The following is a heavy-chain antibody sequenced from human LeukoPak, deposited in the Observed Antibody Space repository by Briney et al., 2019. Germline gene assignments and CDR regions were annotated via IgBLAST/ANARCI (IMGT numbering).Heavy chain of an antibody. D-gene: IGHD6-19*01. J-gene: IGHJ6*02. CDR3: ARGRDSSGWYYYYYYGMDV. V-gene: IGHV3-30*02. CDR1: GFTFSSYG. CDR2: IRYDESDK. Sequence: GGSLRLSCAASGFTFSSYGMHWVRQAPGKRLEWVAFIRYDESDKYYADSVKGRFTISRDNSENTLYMEMNSLRAEDTAVYYCARGRDSSGWYYYYYYGMDVWGQGTTVTVSS.